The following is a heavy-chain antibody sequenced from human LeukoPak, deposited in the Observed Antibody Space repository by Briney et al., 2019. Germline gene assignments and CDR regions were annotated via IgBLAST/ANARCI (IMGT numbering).Heavy chain of an antibody. J-gene: IGHJ3*02. V-gene: IGHV3-33*01. Sequence: PGGSLRLSCAASGFTFSSYGMHWVRQAPGKGLEWVAVIWYDGTNKYYADSVKGRFSISRDNSKNTPYLQMNSLRAEDTAVYYCASDKLGTDAFDIWGQGTVVTVSS. D-gene: IGHD7-27*01. CDR1: GFTFSSYG. CDR3: ASDKLGTDAFDI. CDR2: IWYDGTNK.